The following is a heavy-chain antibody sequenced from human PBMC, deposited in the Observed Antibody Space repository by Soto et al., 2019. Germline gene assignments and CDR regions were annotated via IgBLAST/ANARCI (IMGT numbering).Heavy chain of an antibody. J-gene: IGHJ4*02. V-gene: IGHV3-11*06. Sequence: LRLSFAASGFTFSDYYMKWIRQAPGKGLEWISYISSSSSYTNYADSVKGRFIISRDNAKNSLYLQMNSLRVEDTAVYYCARVKEGGYREADYWGQGTLVTVS. CDR1: GFTFSDYY. CDR3: ARVKEGGYREADY. D-gene: IGHD3-22*01. CDR2: ISSSSSYT.